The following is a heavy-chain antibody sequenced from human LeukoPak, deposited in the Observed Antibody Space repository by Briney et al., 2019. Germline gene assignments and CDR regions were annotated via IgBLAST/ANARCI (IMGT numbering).Heavy chain of an antibody. CDR1: GFTFSSYW. CDR2: INLDGSST. Sequence: GGSLRLSCITSGFTFSSYWMHWVRQAPGKGLVWVSRINLDGSSTNYADSVKGRFTISRDNAKNTLYLQMNSLRAEDTALYYCARDPIGYSYIDYWGQGAPVTVSS. V-gene: IGHV3-74*01. CDR3: ARDPIGYSYIDY. D-gene: IGHD5-18*01. J-gene: IGHJ4*02.